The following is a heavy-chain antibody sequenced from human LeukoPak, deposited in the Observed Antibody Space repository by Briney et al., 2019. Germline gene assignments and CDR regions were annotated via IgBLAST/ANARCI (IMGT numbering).Heavy chain of an antibody. V-gene: IGHV3-74*01. CDR3: ARGVRTSSGYDSGI. D-gene: IGHD5-12*01. Sequence: GGSLRLSCAASGFTFSSYWMHWVRQAPGKGLVWVSRINSDGSSTSYADSVKGRFTISRDNAKNTLYLQMNSLRAEDTAAYYCARGVRTSSGYDSGIWGQGTMVTVSS. J-gene: IGHJ3*02. CDR1: GFTFSSYW. CDR2: INSDGSST.